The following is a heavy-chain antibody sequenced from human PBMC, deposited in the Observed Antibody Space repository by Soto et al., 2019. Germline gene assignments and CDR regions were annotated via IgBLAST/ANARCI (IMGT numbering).Heavy chain of an antibody. D-gene: IGHD3-10*01. CDR1: VFTCRTYA. Sequence: GGSLRLSCSASVFTCRTYAMNWFRQAPGKGLEWISAISGSGSFTHYADSVRGRFTISRDNSQNQLYLQMNNLRGDDTAMYYCAKIPTGSGSSKFDYWGQGIQVTVSS. V-gene: IGHV3-23*01. CDR2: ISGSGSFT. CDR3: AKIPTGSGSSKFDY. J-gene: IGHJ4*02.